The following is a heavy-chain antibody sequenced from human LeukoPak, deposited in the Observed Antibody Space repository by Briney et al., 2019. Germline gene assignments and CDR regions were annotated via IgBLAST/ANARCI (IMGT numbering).Heavy chain of an antibody. CDR1: GYTFTSYD. J-gene: IGHJ4*02. Sequence: ASVKVSCKASGYTFTSYDINWVRQATGQGLEWMGWMNPNSGNTGYAQKSQGRVTITRNTSISTAYMELSSLRSEDTAVYYCARGRMKRSGGPYYFDYWGQGTLVTVSS. CDR2: MNPNSGNT. V-gene: IGHV1-8*03. D-gene: IGHD3-16*01. CDR3: ARGRMKRSGGPYYFDY.